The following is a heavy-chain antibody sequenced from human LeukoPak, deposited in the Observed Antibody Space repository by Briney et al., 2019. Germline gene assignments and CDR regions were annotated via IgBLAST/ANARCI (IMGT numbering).Heavy chain of an antibody. J-gene: IGHJ4*02. CDR1: GFTFSSYA. CDR2: ISGSGDNT. D-gene: IGHD2/OR15-2a*01. CDR3: AKDSAKKYDDY. Sequence: GGSLRLSCAASGFTFSSYAMSWVRQAPGKGLEWVSVISGSGDNTYYADSVKGRFTISRENSKNTLYLQMNSLRAEDTAVYYCAKDSAKKYDDYWGQGTLVTVSS. V-gene: IGHV3-23*01.